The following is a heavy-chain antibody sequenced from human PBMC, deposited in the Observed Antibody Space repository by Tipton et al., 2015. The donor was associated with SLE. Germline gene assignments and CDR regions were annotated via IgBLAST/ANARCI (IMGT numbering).Heavy chain of an antibody. Sequence: TLSLTCAVYGGSFSGYYWTWIRQPPGKGLEWIGEINHSGSTNFNPSLKSRVTISIDTSKNQFSLKLSSVTAADTAVYYCAREFTNTESLSTGLLTDSWGQGILVTVSS. CDR3: AREFTNTESLSTGLLTDS. D-gene: IGHD2-8*02. CDR1: GGSFSGYY. V-gene: IGHV4-34*01. CDR2: INHSGST. J-gene: IGHJ4*02.